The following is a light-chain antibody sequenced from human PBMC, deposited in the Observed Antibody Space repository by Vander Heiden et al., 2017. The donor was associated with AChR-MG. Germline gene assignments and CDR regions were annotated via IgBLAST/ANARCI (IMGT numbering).Light chain of an antibody. Sequence: IVLTQSPGTLSLSPGERATLSCRASQRVSSGNYLAWYQQKPGQAPRLLIYGASSRATGIPDRFSGSGSETDFTLIISRLEPEDFAVYYCQQYGSSQTFGQGTKVEIK. J-gene: IGKJ1*01. CDR2: GAS. CDR1: QRVSSGNY. CDR3: QQYGSSQT. V-gene: IGKV3-20*01.